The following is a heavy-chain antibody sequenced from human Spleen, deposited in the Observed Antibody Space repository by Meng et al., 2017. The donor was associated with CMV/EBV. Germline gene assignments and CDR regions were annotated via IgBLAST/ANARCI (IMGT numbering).Heavy chain of an antibody. CDR2: ISSSSSYI. CDR1: GFTFSSYS. D-gene: IGHD2-2*01. J-gene: IGHJ5*02. V-gene: IGHV3-21*01. CDR3: ARGGVVVPAASNWFDP. Sequence: GESLKISCAASGFTFSSYSMNWVRQAPGKGLEWVPSISSSSSYIYYANSVKGRFTISRDNAENSLYLQMNSLRAEDTAVYYCARGGVVVPAASNWFDPWGQGTLVTVSS.